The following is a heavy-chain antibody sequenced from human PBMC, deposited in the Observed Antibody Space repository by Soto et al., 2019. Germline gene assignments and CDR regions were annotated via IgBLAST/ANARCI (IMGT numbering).Heavy chain of an antibody. J-gene: IGHJ6*02. V-gene: IGHV4-59*12. Sequence: PSETLSLTCTVSGGSIRDYFWTWIRQPPGKGLEWIGYIYYSGRTNYNPSLKSRVTISVDRSKNQFSLNLTSVTAADTAVYYCARDYYGMDVWGQGTTVTVSS. CDR1: GGSIRDYF. CDR3: ARDYYGMDV. CDR2: IYYSGRT.